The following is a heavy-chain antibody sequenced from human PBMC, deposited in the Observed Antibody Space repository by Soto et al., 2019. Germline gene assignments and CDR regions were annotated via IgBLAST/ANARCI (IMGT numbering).Heavy chain of an antibody. CDR2: IYYSGST. J-gene: IGHJ5*02. Sequence: SETLSLTCTVSGGSISSYYWSWIRQPPGKGLEWIGYIYYSGSTNYNPSLKSRVTISVDTSKNQFSLKLSSVTAADTAVYYCASLSIAALLFDPWGQGTLVTVSS. D-gene: IGHD6-6*01. CDR3: ASLSIAALLFDP. V-gene: IGHV4-59*01. CDR1: GGSISSYY.